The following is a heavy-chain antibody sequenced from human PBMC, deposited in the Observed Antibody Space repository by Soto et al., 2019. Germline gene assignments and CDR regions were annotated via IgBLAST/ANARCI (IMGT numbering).Heavy chain of an antibody. V-gene: IGHV3-7*05. Sequence: GGSLRLSCAASGFTFSSYWMSWVRQAPGKGLEWVANIKQDGSEKYYVDSVKGRFTISRDNAKNSLYLQMNSLRAEDTAVYYCARGLSITMIVVAHDHAFDIWGQGTMVTVSS. J-gene: IGHJ3*02. D-gene: IGHD3-22*01. CDR2: IKQDGSEK. CDR1: GFTFSSYW. CDR3: ARGLSITMIVVAHDHAFDI.